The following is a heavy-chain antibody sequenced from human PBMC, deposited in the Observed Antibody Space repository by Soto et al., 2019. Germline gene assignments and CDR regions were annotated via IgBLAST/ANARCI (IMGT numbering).Heavy chain of an antibody. CDR3: ARALPPPAAAGTNYYGMDV. Sequence: GESLKISCKGSGYSFTSYWISWVRQMPGKGLEWMGRIDPSDSYTNYSPSSQGHVTISADKSISTAYLQWSSLKAPDTAMYYCARALPPPAAAGTNYYGMDVWGQGTTVTVSS. CDR2: IDPSDSYT. CDR1: GYSFTSYW. D-gene: IGHD6-13*01. V-gene: IGHV5-10-1*01. J-gene: IGHJ6*02.